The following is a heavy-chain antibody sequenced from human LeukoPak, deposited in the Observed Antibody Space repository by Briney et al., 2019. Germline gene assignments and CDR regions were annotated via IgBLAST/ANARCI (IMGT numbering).Heavy chain of an antibody. CDR3: AREDKTEGGFDY. J-gene: IGHJ4*02. D-gene: IGHD3-16*01. CDR2: ISYDGSNK. V-gene: IGHV3-30-3*01. Sequence: VAVISYDGSNKYYADSVKGRFTISRDNSKNTLYLRMNSLRAEDTAVYYCAREDKTEGGFDYWGQGTLVTVSS.